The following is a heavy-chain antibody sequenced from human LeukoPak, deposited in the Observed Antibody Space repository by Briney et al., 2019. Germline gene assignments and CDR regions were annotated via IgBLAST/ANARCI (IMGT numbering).Heavy chain of an antibody. J-gene: IGHJ3*02. D-gene: IGHD3-3*01. CDR3: AKVEYYDFWSGYEDAFDI. CDR1: GFTFSSYG. V-gene: IGHV3-30*02. Sequence: GGSLRLSCAASGFTFSSYGMHWVRQAPGKGLEWVAFIRYDGSNKYYADSVKVRFTISRDNSKNTLYLQMNSLRAEDTAVYYCAKVEYYDFWSGYEDAFDIWGQGTMVTVSS. CDR2: IRYDGSNK.